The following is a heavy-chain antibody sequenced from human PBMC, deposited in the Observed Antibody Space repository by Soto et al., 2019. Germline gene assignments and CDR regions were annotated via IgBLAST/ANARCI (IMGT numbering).Heavy chain of an antibody. CDR3: ARREGYCVGTKCQMRAFDF. CDR1: GFSLSTSAVG. Sequence: QITLKESGPALVKPTETLTLTCTFSGFSLSTSAVGVGWIRQPPGKALEWLAVIYWDDDKTYSPSLNNRLTITKDTSKDQVVLVMTNLDPVDTATYYCARREGYCVGTKCQMRAFDFLGQGTMVTVSS. V-gene: IGHV2-5*02. D-gene: IGHD2-21*01. J-gene: IGHJ3*01. CDR2: IYWDDDK.